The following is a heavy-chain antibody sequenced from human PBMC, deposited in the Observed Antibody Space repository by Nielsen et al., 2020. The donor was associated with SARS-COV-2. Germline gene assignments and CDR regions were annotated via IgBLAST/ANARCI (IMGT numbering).Heavy chain of an antibody. J-gene: IGHJ5*02. D-gene: IGHD6-13*01. Sequence: SETLSLTCTVSGGSISSSSYYWGWIRQPPGKGLEWIESIYHSGSTYYNPSLKSRVTISVDTSKNQFSLKLSSVTAADTAVYYCARVVQQLVWFDPWGQGTLVTVSS. V-gene: IGHV4-39*07. CDR3: ARVVQQLVWFDP. CDR2: IYHSGST. CDR1: GGSISSSSYY.